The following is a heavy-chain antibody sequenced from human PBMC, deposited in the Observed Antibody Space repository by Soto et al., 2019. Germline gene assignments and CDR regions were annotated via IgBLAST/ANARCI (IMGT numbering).Heavy chain of an antibody. D-gene: IGHD5-18*01. CDR1: GFTFSTYA. CDR2: IYSDGSGP. V-gene: IGHV3-74*03. J-gene: IGHJ4*02. CDR3: ATLNSFGSDY. Sequence: LRLSCAASGFTFSTYALSWVRQAPGKGLVWVSRIYSDGSGPMYADSVKGRFTISRDNAKSTLYLQMNSLRVEDTAVYYCATLNSFGSDYWGQGTLVTVSS.